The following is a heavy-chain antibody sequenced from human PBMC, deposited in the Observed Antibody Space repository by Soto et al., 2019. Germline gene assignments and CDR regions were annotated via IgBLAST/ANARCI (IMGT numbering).Heavy chain of an antibody. D-gene: IGHD2-2*01. CDR3: ATWVGRTSRKKLNYYYSGIAV. J-gene: IGHJ6*02. CDR2: IIPIFGTA. CDR1: GATVSIYA. V-gene: IGHV1-69*13. Sequence: SVEVACTASGATVSIYAIVCVRQAPGQGLEWMGRIIPIFGTANDAQKFQGRVTITADESTRTAYMEVSSLSSDDTAVYYCATWVGRTSRKKLNYYYSGIAVWGQGTTVPVSS.